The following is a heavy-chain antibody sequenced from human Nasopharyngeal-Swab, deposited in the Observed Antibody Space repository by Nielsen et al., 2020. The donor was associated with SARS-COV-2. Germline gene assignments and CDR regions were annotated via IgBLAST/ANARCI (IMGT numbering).Heavy chain of an antibody. J-gene: IGHJ6*02. V-gene: IGHV3-9*01. Sequence: VRQAPGKGLEWVSGISWNRGSIGYADSEKGRFTSSRDNAKNSLYLQMNSLRAEDTALYYWAKDIAARPFFFYYYGMDVWGQGTTVTVSS. CDR2: ISWNRGSI. D-gene: IGHD6-6*01. CDR3: AKDIAARPFFFYYYGMDV.